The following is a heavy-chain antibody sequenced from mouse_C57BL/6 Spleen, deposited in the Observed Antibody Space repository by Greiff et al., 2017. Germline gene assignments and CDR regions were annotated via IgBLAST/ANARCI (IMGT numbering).Heavy chain of an antibody. J-gene: IGHJ3*01. D-gene: IGHD2-2*01. V-gene: IGHV7-3*01. CDR2: ISNTANGYTT. CDR1: GFTFTDYY. CDR3: ARRYYGYDAFAY. Sequence: EVQRVESGGGLVQPGGSLSLSCAASGFTFTDYYMSWVRQTPGQALEWLGFISNTANGYTTEYSASVKGRFTISRDNSQSILYLQMNALRAEDSATYYCARRYYGYDAFAYWGQGTLVTVSA.